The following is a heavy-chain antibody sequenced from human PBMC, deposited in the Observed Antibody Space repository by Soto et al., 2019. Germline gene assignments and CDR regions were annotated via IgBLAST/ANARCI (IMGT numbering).Heavy chain of an antibody. CDR1: GFTFSSYA. CDR2: ISYDGSNK. D-gene: IGHD5-18*01. CDR3: ARAVIYSYGTFDY. Sequence: GGFLRLSCAASGFTFSSYAMHWVRQAPGRGLEWVAVISYDGSNKYYADSVKGRFTISRDNSKNTLYLQMNSLRAEDTAVYYCARAVIYSYGTFDYWGQGTLVTVSS. J-gene: IGHJ4*02. V-gene: IGHV3-30-3*01.